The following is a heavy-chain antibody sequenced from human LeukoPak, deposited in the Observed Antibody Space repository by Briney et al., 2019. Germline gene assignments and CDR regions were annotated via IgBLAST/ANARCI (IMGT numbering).Heavy chain of an antibody. CDR1: GGSISSGSYY. J-gene: IGHJ3*02. Sequence: SETLSLTCTVSGGSISSGSYYWGWIRQPPGKGLEWIGSIYYSGSTYYNPSLESRVSISIDTSKNQFSLKLSSVTAADTAVYYCARHGWTGTDILTGYFELGAFEIWGQGTMFTVSS. V-gene: IGHV4-39*01. D-gene: IGHD3-9*01. CDR3: ARHGWTGTDILTGYFELGAFEI. CDR2: IYYSGST.